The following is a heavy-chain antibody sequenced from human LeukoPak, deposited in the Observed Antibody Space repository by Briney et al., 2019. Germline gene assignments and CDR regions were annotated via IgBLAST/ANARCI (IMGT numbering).Heavy chain of an antibody. CDR3: ARQYYDSTGYYYFDY. Sequence: SETLSLTCAVSGDFITGSTYYWGWLRQPPRNGLEWIVSMYYSGSTYSNPSLRSRVTMSADTSKNQFSLNLKSVTAADTAVYYCARQYYDSTGYYYFDYWGQGTLVTVSS. CDR2: MYYSGST. D-gene: IGHD3-22*01. V-gene: IGHV4-39*01. CDR1: GDFITGSTYY. J-gene: IGHJ4*02.